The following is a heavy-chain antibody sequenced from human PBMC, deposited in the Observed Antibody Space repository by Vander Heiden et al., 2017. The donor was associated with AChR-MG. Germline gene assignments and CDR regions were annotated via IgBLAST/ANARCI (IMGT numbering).Heavy chain of an antibody. CDR3: AGGDRPGDCSGGSCQAEIIDY. CDR2: IIPIFGTA. CDR1: GGTFSSYA. Sequence: QVQLVQSGAEVKKPGSSVKVSCKASGGTFSSYAIRGWLQAPGQWLEWMGGIIPIFGTANYAHKCQGRGTMTADESTSTAYMELSSLRSEDTAVYYCAGGDRPGDCSGGSCQAEIIDYWGQGTLVTVSS. V-gene: IGHV1-69*01. J-gene: IGHJ4*02. D-gene: IGHD2-15*01.